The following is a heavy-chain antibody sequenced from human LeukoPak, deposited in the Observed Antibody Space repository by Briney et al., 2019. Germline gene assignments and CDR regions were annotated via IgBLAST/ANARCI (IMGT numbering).Heavy chain of an antibody. D-gene: IGHD3-3*01. CDR3: ARNPDFWSGYYFDY. V-gene: IGHV1-46*01. Sequence: GASVKVSCKASGYTFPSYFMHWVRQAPGQGLEWMGIINPTGGSTTYAQKFQGRVTMTRDTSTSTVYMELSSLRSDDTAVYYCARNPDFWSGYYFDYWGQGTLVTVSS. J-gene: IGHJ4*02. CDR2: INPTGGST. CDR1: GYTFPSYF.